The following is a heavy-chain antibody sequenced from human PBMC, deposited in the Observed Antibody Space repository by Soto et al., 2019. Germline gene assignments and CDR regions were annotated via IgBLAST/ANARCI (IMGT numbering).Heavy chain of an antibody. J-gene: IGHJ3*02. CDR3: VRDLYYSSGRYFDHDAFDI. V-gene: IGHV1-18*01. D-gene: IGHD6-19*01. CDR1: GYNFTSYG. Sequence: QVPLVQSGADVKKPGASVKVSCKASGYNFTSYGISWVRQAPGQGLEWMGWISPHNDRTKYARRFQDRVTMTTETPTSTVYMELGSLRSDDTAVYYCVRDLYYSSGRYFDHDAFDIWGQGTVVTVSS. CDR2: ISPHNDRT.